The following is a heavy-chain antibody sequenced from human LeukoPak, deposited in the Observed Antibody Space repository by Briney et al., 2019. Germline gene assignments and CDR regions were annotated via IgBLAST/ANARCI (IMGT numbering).Heavy chain of an antibody. CDR3: ARDFRTQLDGYSPPYHFDY. Sequence: PGGSLRPSCEASAFTFSSYSMSWVRQAPGKGLEWVSSIDSSTSHIYYADSVKGRFTISRDNAKNSLYLQVSSLRAEDTAVYYCARDFRTQLDGYSPPYHFDYWGQGALVTVSS. CDR2: IDSSTSHI. CDR1: AFTFSSYS. J-gene: IGHJ4*02. V-gene: IGHV3-21*01. D-gene: IGHD5-24*01.